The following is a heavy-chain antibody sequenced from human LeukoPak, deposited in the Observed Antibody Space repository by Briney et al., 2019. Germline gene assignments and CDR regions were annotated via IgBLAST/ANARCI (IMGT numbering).Heavy chain of an antibody. Sequence: SETLSHTCTVSGGSISSSSWSWVRQAPGKRLEWIGFIWYSGDTDYNPSLRSRVTISVDTSKNQFSLKLNSVTAADTAVYYCARDDHSPHYHYAMGVWGQGITATVSS. CDR3: ARDDHSPHYHYAMGV. J-gene: IGHJ6*02. D-gene: IGHD4-11*01. V-gene: IGHV4-59*01. CDR2: IWYSGDT. CDR1: GGSISSSS.